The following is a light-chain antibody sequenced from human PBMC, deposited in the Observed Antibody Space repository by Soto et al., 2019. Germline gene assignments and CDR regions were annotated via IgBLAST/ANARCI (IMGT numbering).Light chain of an antibody. J-gene: IGKJ4*01. CDR3: QQYGDWPGA. CDR2: DAS. V-gene: IGKV3D-15*01. CDR1: QSVGSK. Sequence: EIVMTQSPPTLSVSPGERATLSCRASQSVGSKLAWYQQRPGQPPRLLIYDASNRATGIPARFSGSGSGTEFSLTISSLQSEDFAVYAGQQYGDWPGAFGGGTQVEIK.